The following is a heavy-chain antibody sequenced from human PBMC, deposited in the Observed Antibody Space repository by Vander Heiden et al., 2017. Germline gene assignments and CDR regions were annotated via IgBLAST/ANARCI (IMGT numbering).Heavy chain of an antibody. V-gene: IGHV3-30-3*01. CDR2: ISYDGSNK. D-gene: IGHD1-7*01. J-gene: IGHJ6*02. Sequence: QVQLVESGGGVVQPGRSLRLSCAAPGLTFSSLAMDWVRQAPGKGLEWVAVISYDGSNKYYADSVKGRFTISRDNSKNTLYLQMNSLRAEDTAVYYCARDQRTGTTFDYYYYGMDVWGQGTTVTVSS. CDR3: ARDQRTGTTFDYYYYGMDV. CDR1: GLTFSSLA.